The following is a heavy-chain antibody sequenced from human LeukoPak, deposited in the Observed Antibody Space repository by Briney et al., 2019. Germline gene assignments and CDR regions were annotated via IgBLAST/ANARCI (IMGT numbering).Heavy chain of an antibody. Sequence: GGSLRLSCAASGFTFRSYWMSWLRQAPGKGLEWVANIKHDGNEKHYVDSVKGRFTISRDNAKNSVYLQMNSLRVGDTAVYYCARGNSGSYWGQGTLVTVSS. J-gene: IGHJ4*02. CDR2: IKHDGNEK. V-gene: IGHV3-7*01. CDR3: ARGNSGSY. D-gene: IGHD1-26*01. CDR1: GFTFRSYW.